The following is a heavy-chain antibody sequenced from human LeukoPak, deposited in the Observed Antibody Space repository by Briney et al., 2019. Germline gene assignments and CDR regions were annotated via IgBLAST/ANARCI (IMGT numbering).Heavy chain of an antibody. J-gene: IGHJ4*02. CDR2: IYYIRNT. CDR1: GGSVGSAGYY. V-gene: IGHV4-61*08. CDR3: ARTQSQSGSYRYYFGY. D-gene: IGHD1-26*01. Sequence: SETLSLTCTVSGGSVGSAGYYWSWIRQPPGGGLEWIGYIYYIRNTNYNPSLKSRVTMSLDPSKNQFSLKLNSVTAADTAVYYCARTQSQSGSYRYYFGYWGQGTLVTVSA.